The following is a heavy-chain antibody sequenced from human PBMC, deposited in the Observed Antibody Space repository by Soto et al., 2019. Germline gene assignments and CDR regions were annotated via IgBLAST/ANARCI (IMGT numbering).Heavy chain of an antibody. CDR2: INWNSAVI. CDR3: ARDPSVTAIGRADH. J-gene: IGHJ4*02. V-gene: IGHV3-9*01. Sequence: GGSLRLSCVVSGFTFDDYAMHWVRQAPGGGLEWVSGINWNSAVIGYADSVKGRFTISRDNAKNALYLQMTSLRSEDTALYYCARDPSVTAIGRADHWGQGTLVTVSS. CDR1: GFTFDDYA. D-gene: IGHD5-18*01.